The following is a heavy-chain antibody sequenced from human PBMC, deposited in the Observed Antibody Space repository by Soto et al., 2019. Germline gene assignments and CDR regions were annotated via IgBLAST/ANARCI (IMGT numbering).Heavy chain of an antibody. CDR1: GDSISPSS. CDR3: ARHGSTVDTEGAFDY. CDR2: ISYFGNT. J-gene: IGHJ4*02. D-gene: IGHD5-18*01. Sequence: QVQLQESGPGLVKPSETLSLTCTVSGDSISPSSWSWVRQPPGKGLQWIGYISYFGNTNYNPSPQSRVAISLDKSTNQFSLQLNSVAAADTAMYFCARHGSTVDTEGAFDYWGQGTLVTVSP. V-gene: IGHV4-59*08.